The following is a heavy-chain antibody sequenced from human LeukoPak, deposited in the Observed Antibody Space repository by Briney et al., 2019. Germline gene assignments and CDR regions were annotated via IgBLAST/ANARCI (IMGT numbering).Heavy chain of an antibody. V-gene: IGHV1-18*01. Sequence: GASVKVSCKASGGTFTSYGISWVRQAPGQGLERMGWISAYNGNTNYAQKLQGRVTMTTDTSTSTAYMELRSLRSDDTAVYYCARDKSTYLEWLLLAVPYYYYYGMDVWGQGATVTVSS. CDR3: ARDKSTYLEWLLLAVPYYYYYGMDV. CDR2: ISAYNGNT. D-gene: IGHD3-3*01. CDR1: GGTFTSYG. J-gene: IGHJ6*02.